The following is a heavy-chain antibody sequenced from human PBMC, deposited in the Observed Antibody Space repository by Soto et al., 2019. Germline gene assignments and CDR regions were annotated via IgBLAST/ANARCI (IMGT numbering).Heavy chain of an antibody. Sequence: QVQLQQWGAGLLKPSETLSLTCAVYGGSFSGYYWSWIRQPPGKGLEWIGEINHSGSTNYNPSLKSRVTISVDTSKNQFSLKLSSVTAADTAVYYCARGWGTIFGVAATTTTWTSGAKGPLDVWGKGTTVTVSS. CDR1: GGSFSGYY. V-gene: IGHV4-34*01. J-gene: IGHJ6*04. CDR2: INHSGST. D-gene: IGHD3-3*01. CDR3: ARGWGTIFGVAATTTTWTSGAKGPLDV.